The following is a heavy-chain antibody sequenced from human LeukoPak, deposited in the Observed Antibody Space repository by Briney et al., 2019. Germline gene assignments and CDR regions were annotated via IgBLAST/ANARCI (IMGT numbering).Heavy chain of an antibody. J-gene: IGHJ4*02. CDR2: IYHSGST. CDR3: ARTDSSGYYPFDY. Sequence: PSQTLSLTCAVSGGSISSGGYSWSWIRQPPGKGLEWIGYIYHSGSTYYNPSLKSRVTISVDRSKNQFSLKLSSVTAADTAVYYGARTDSSGYYPFDYWGQGTLVTVSS. D-gene: IGHD3-22*01. CDR1: GGSISSGGYS. V-gene: IGHV4-30-2*01.